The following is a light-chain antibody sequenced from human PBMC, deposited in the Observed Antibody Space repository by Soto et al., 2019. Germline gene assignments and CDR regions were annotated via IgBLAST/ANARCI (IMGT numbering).Light chain of an antibody. V-gene: IGLV2-8*01. CDR2: EVS. CDR3: SSFVGNNNLV. CDR1: SSDVGGYNY. J-gene: IGLJ2*01. Sequence: QSALTQPPSASGSPGQSVTISCTGTSSDVGGYNYVSWYQQHPGKAPKLMISEVSKRLSGVPDRFSGSKSGNTASLTVSGLQAEDEADYYCSSFVGNNNLVFGGGTKLTVL.